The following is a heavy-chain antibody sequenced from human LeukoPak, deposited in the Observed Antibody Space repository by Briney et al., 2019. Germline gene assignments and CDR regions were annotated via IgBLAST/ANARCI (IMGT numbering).Heavy chain of an antibody. D-gene: IGHD3-10*01. V-gene: IGHV3-49*04. CDR1: GFTFGDYA. J-gene: IGHJ4*02. Sequence: QPGGSLRLSCTASGFTFGDYAMSWVRQAPGKGLKWVGFIRSKRYGGTTEYAASVKGRFTISRDDSKTIAYLQMNSLKTEDAAVYCCTRDLGPYYHGSGSTDYWGQGTLVTFSS. CDR3: TRDLGPYYHGSGSTDY. CDR2: IRSKRYGGTT.